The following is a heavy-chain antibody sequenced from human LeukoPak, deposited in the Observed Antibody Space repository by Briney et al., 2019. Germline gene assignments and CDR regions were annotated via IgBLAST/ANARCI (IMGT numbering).Heavy chain of an antibody. Sequence: GESLMISCKGSGYSFTIYWIGWVRQMPGKGLEWMGIIYPADSDTRYSPSFQGQVTISADKSISTAYLQWSSLKASDTAMYYCARQRVDYVWGSYRCDYFDYWGQGTLVTVSS. CDR2: IYPADSDT. J-gene: IGHJ4*02. V-gene: IGHV5-51*01. CDR1: GYSFTIYW. CDR3: ARQRVDYVWGSYRCDYFDY. D-gene: IGHD3-16*02.